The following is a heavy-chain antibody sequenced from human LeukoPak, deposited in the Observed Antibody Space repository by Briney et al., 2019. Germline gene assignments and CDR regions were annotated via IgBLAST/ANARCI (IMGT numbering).Heavy chain of an antibody. CDR1: GGSVSSHY. J-gene: IGHJ5*02. CDR2: MFYSGTT. V-gene: IGHV4-59*02. Sequence: SETLSLMCTVSGGSVSSHYWSWIRQPLGKGLEWIGYMFYSGTTNYNPPLKSRVTMSVDTSKNQFSLKLSSVTAADTAVYYCAIYSSSPEWFGPWGQGTLVTVSS. D-gene: IGHD6-6*01. CDR3: AIYSSSPEWFGP.